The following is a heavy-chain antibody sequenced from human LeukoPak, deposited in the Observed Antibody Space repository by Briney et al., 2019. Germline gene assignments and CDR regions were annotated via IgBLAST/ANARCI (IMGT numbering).Heavy chain of an antibody. Sequence: GGSLRLSCAASGFTFSSYGMHWVRQAPGKGLEWVAFIRYDGSNKYYADSVKGRFTISRDNAKNTLYLQMNSLRAEDTAVYYCARGGNYYDSSGYSEGLDYWGQGTLVTVSS. CDR2: IRYDGSNK. CDR1: GFTFSSYG. V-gene: IGHV3-30*02. D-gene: IGHD3-22*01. J-gene: IGHJ4*02. CDR3: ARGGNYYDSSGYSEGLDY.